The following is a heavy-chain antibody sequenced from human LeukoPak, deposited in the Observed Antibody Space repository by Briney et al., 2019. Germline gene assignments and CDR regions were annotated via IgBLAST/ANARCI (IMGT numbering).Heavy chain of an antibody. V-gene: IGHV3-30*02. CDR3: AKDLVVPAAMYKTYYYYYGMDV. CDR2: IRYDGSNK. D-gene: IGHD2-2*01. J-gene: IGHJ6*01. CDR1: GFTFSSYG. Sequence: GVSLRLSCAASGFTFSSYGMHWVRQAPGKGLEWVAFIRYDGSNKYYADSVKGRFTISRDNSKNTLYLQMNSLRAEDTAVYYCAKDLVVPAAMYKTYYYYYGMDVWGQGTTVTVSS.